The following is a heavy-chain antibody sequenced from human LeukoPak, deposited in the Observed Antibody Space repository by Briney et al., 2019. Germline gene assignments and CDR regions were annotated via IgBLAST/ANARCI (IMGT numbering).Heavy chain of an antibody. CDR1: GFTFSSYG. CDR3: ARKSSRAAAGPQSFQH. V-gene: IGHV3-30*02. CDR2: IRYDGSNK. J-gene: IGHJ1*01. Sequence: GGSLRLSCAASGFTFSSYGMHWVRQAPGKGLEWVAFIRYDGSNKYYADSVKGRFTISRDNSKNTLYLQMNSLRAEDTAVYYCARKSSRAAAGPQSFQHWGQGTLVTVSS. D-gene: IGHD6-13*01.